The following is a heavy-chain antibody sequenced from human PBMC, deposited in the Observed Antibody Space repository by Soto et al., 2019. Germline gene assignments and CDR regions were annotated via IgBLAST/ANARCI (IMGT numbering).Heavy chain of an antibody. CDR1: GFTFSTYT. J-gene: IGHJ4*02. V-gene: IGHV3-23*01. Sequence: GGSLRLSCAASGFTFSTYTMNWVRQAPGKGLEWVSGINAPGSPTYYAASVKGRFTVSRDNSKKMLFLQMNSLRDEDTAVYYCARTYNWNYDAQTYFDYWGQGTLVTVSS. CDR2: INAPGSPT. CDR3: ARTYNWNYDAQTYFDY. D-gene: IGHD1-7*01.